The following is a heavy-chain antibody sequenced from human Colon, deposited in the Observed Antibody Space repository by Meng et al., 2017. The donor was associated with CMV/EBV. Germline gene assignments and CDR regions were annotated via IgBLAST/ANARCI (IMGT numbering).Heavy chain of an antibody. V-gene: IGHV4-4*07. D-gene: IGHD3-10*01. CDR3: ARDSNLSGLAY. Sequence: QVQPRASGPGLVKPSEPLSLTCTVSGASITSYYWSWIRQPAGKGLEWIGRVYISGNTNYNHSLKSRVTMSIDTSKNQLSLNIRSVTAADTAVYYCARDSNLSGLAYWGQGTLVTVSS. CDR2: VYISGNT. J-gene: IGHJ4*02. CDR1: GASITSYY.